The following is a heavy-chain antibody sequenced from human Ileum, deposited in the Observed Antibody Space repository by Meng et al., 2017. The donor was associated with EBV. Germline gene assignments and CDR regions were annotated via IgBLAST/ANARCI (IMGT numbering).Heavy chain of an antibody. J-gene: IGHJ4*02. Sequence: QVQLQAAGPVLVKPYQTLSRNWPVSGVSISSGVYHWSWIRQPPGKGLEWIGCSGGTYYNPSLKSRLTISVDTSKNQFSLKLDSATAADTAVYYCAIYAVGGSGQGYWGQGTLVTVSS. CDR3: AIYAVGGSGQGY. V-gene: IGHV4-30-4*01. CDR1: GVSISSGVYH. D-gene: IGHD1-26*01. CDR2: CSGGT.